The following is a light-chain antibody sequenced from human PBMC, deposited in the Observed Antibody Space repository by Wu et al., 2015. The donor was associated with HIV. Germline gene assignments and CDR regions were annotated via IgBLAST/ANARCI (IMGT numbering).Light chain of an antibody. J-gene: IGKJ5*01. Sequence: EIVLTQSPGTLSLSPGERATLSCRASQSVGSTYLAWYQQKPGQAPRLLIYGASIRATGIPDRFGGSGSGTDFSLTISRLEPEDFATYYCQQGATSPITFGQGTRLDIK. CDR2: GAS. CDR3: QQGATSPIT. CDR1: QSVGSTY. V-gene: IGKV3-20*01.